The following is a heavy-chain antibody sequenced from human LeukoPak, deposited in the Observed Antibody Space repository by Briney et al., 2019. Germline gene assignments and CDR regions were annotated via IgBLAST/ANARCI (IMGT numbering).Heavy chain of an antibody. CDR3: ATSLPLNVEVTTSDSGN. J-gene: IGHJ4*02. CDR2: INKGGSDK. CDR1: GFTFSNYG. V-gene: IGHV3-7*01. Sequence: PGGSLRLSCAASGFTFSNYGMNWVRQAPGKGLEWVATINKGGSDKYYVDSVKGRFTISRDNAGNSLYLQMNSLRAEDTAVYDCATSLPLNVEVTTSDSGNWGQGTLVTVSS. D-gene: IGHD2-21*02.